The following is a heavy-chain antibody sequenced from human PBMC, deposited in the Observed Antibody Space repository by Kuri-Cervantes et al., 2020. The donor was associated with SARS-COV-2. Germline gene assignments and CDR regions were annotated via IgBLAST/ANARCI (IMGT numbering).Heavy chain of an antibody. V-gene: IGHV4-59*08. CDR2: IYYSGST. CDR3: ARLSSIAAPTDY. CDR1: GGSISSYY. D-gene: IGHD6-6*01. Sequence: SETLFLTCTVSGGSISSYYWSWIRQPPGKGLEWIGYIYYSGSTNYNPSLKSRVTISVDTSKNQFSLKLSSVTAADTAVYYCARLSSIAAPTDYWGQGTLVTVSS. J-gene: IGHJ4*02.